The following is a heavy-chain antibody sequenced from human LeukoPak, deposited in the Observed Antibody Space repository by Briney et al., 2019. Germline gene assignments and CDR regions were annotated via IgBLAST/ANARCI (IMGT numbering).Heavy chain of an antibody. Sequence: TGGSLRLSCAASGFTFSSHWMSWVRQAPGKGLEWVANIKQDGSEKYYVDSVKGRFTISRDNAKNSLYLEMNSLRAEDTAVYYCARRYCSGGSCYHYYYYMDVWGKGTTVTVSS. CDR2: IKQDGSEK. V-gene: IGHV3-7*01. CDR3: ARRYCSGGSCYHYYYYMDV. CDR1: GFTFSSHW. J-gene: IGHJ6*03. D-gene: IGHD2-15*01.